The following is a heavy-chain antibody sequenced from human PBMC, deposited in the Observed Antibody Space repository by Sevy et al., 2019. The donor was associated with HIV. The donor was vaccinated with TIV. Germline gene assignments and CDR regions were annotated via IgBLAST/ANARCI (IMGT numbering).Heavy chain of an antibody. Sequence: GGSLRLSCVASGFTFNDYAMHWVRQAPGKGLEWVSGMRWNSGHIGYAESVKGRFTISRDNAKNSLYLQMNSLRTEDTAFYYCAKDSYSSSSAEWDYWGQGTLVTVSS. CDR2: MRWNSGHI. CDR1: GFTFNDYA. CDR3: AKDSYSSSSAEWDY. D-gene: IGHD6-6*01. J-gene: IGHJ4*02. V-gene: IGHV3-9*01.